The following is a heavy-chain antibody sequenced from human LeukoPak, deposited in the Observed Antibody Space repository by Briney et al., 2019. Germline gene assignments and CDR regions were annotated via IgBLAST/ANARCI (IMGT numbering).Heavy chain of an antibody. V-gene: IGHV3-20*04. J-gene: IGHJ6*03. CDR3: ARESPAAGNYYYYYYMDV. D-gene: IGHD6-13*01. CDR1: GFTFDDYG. CDR2: INWNGGST. Sequence: RPGGSLRLSCAASGFTFDDYGMSWVRQAPGKGLEWVSGINWNGGSTGYADSVKGRFTISRDNAKNSLYLQMNSLRAEDTALYYCARESPAAGNYYYYYYMDVWGKGTTVTVSS.